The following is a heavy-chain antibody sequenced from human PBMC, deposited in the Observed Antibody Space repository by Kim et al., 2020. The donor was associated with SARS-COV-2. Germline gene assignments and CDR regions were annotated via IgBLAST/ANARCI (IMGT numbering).Heavy chain of an antibody. D-gene: IGHD6-25*01. V-gene: IGHV1-46*03. Sequence: EQKFQGRVTMTGDTSTSTGYMELSSLRSEDTAVYYCARDLSIAAGYGMDVWGQGTTVTVSS. J-gene: IGHJ6*02. CDR3: ARDLSIAAGYGMDV.